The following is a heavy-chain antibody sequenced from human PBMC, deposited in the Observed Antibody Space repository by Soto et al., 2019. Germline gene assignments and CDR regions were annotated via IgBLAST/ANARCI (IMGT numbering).Heavy chain of an antibody. CDR3: AKDLLALRFLAWPDY. J-gene: IGHJ4*02. Sequence: GGSLRLSCAASGFTVRSYGMHGVRQAPGKGLEWVAVISYDGSNKYYADSVKGRFTIARDNSKNTLYLQMNSLRAEDTAVYYCAKDLLALRFLAWPDYWGQGTLVTVSS. V-gene: IGHV3-30*18. CDR1: GFTVRSYG. D-gene: IGHD3-3*01. CDR2: ISYDGSNK.